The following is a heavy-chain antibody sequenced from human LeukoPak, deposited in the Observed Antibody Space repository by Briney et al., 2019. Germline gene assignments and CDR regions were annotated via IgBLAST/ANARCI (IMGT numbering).Heavy chain of an antibody. D-gene: IGHD6-13*01. J-gene: IGHJ6*03. CDR2: VSGSSGRT. V-gene: IGHV3-23*01. Sequence: PGGSLRLSCAASGFTFSSYAMNWVRQAPGKGLEWVSAVSGSSGRTYYADSVKGRFTISRDNSKNTLYLQMNSLRAEDTAVYYCARVHSSYLGYTYYYMDVWGKGTTVTVSS. CDR1: GFTFSSYA. CDR3: ARVHSSYLGYTYYYMDV.